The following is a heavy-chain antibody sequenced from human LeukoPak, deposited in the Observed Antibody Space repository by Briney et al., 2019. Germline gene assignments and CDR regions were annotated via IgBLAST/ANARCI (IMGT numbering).Heavy chain of an antibody. V-gene: IGHV1-18*01. CDR1: GYTFTNYG. CDR2: ISAYNGNT. J-gene: IGHJ4*02. D-gene: IGHD2-21*02. CDR3: AAYCGGDCPFDY. Sequence: ASVKVSCKASGYTFTNYGISWVRQAPGQGLEWMGWISAYNGNTNYAQKLQGRVTMTTDTSTSTAYMELRSLRSDDTAVYYCAAYCGGDCPFDYWGQGTLVTVSS.